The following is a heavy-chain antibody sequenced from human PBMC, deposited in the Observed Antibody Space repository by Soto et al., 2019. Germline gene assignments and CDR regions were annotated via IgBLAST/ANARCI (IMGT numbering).Heavy chain of an antibody. V-gene: IGHV4-39*01. CDR1: GGSISSSSYY. CDR2: IYYSGSP. Sequence: QLPLQESGPGLVKPSETLFLTCTVSGGSISSSSYYWCWIRQPPGKGLEWIGSIYYSGSPYYNPSLKSRVTISVDTSNNQWSVKLRSVSAADTAVYYCSRHIRKYDYIWGALGAFDIWGQGTMVTVSA. J-gene: IGHJ3*02. CDR3: SRHIRKYDYIWGALGAFDI. D-gene: IGHD3-16*01.